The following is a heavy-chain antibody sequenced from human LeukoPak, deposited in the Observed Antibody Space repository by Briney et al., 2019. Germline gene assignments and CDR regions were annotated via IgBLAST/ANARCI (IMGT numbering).Heavy chain of an antibody. V-gene: IGHV3-64*01. D-gene: IGHD3-16*01. CDR3: ARRGSYYYYMDV. CDR1: GFTFSSYV. J-gene: IGHJ6*03. CDR2: ISSNGGST. Sequence: AGGSLRLXCAASGFTFSSYVMHWVRQAPGKGPEYVSAISSNGGSTYYANSVKGRFTISRDNSKNTLYLQMGSLRAEDTAVYYCARRGSYYYYMDVWGKGTTVTVSS.